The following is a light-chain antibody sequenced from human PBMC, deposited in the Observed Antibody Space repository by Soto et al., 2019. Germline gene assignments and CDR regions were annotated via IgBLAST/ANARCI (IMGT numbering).Light chain of an antibody. CDR1: SSNIGAGYD. CDR3: QSYDSSLSVFYV. Sequence: QSLLPQPPSGSGAPGQRVTISSTGSSSNIGAGYDVHWYQQLPGTAPKLLIYGNSNRPSGVPDRFSGSKSGTSASLAITGLQAEDEADYYCQSYDSSLSVFYVFGTGTKVTVL. J-gene: IGLJ1*01. CDR2: GNS. V-gene: IGLV1-40*01.